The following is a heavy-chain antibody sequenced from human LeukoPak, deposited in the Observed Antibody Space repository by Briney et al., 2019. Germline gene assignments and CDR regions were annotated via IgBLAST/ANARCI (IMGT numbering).Heavy chain of an antibody. CDR3: ARHDKYCSGGSCPRAAFDI. Sequence: SETLSLXCAVSGYSISSGYYWGWIRQPPGKGLEWNGSIYHSGSTYYNPSLKSRVTISVDTSKNQFSLKLSSVTAADTAVYYCARHDKYCSGGSCPRAAFDIWGQGTMVTVSS. CDR1: GYSISSGYY. V-gene: IGHV4-38-2*01. CDR2: IYHSGST. D-gene: IGHD2-15*01. J-gene: IGHJ3*02.